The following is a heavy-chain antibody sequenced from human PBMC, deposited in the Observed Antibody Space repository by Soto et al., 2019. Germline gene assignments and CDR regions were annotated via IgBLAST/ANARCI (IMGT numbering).Heavy chain of an antibody. CDR1: GFTFSSYS. Sequence: EVQLVESGGGLVKPGGSLRLSCAASGFTFSSYSMNWVRQAPGEGLEWVSSISSSSSYIYYADSVKGRFTISRDNAKNSLYLQMNSLRAEDTAVYYCARDKGVGDYYYYGMDVWGQGTTVTVSS. V-gene: IGHV3-21*01. CDR3: ARDKGVGDYYYYGMDV. CDR2: ISSSSSYI. J-gene: IGHJ6*02. D-gene: IGHD2-15*01.